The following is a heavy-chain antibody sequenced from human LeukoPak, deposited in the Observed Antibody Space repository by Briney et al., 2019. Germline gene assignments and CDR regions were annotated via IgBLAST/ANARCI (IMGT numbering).Heavy chain of an antibody. Sequence: ASVKVSCKASGYTFTNYDFNWVRQATGQGLEWMGWMNPNSGATGYAQKFQGRVTMTRDTSINTAYMELSSLRSEDTAVYYCARWLVRGSRSSYFDYWCQGTLVTVSS. J-gene: IGHJ4*02. CDR3: ARWLVRGSRSSYFDY. CDR1: GYTFTNYD. D-gene: IGHD6-6*01. V-gene: IGHV1-8*01. CDR2: MNPNSGAT.